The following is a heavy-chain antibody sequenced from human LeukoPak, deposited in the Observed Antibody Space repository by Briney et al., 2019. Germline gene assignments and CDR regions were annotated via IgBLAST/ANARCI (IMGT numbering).Heavy chain of an antibody. D-gene: IGHD3-10*01. Sequence: SETLSLTCTVSGGSISSYYWSWIRQPPGKGLEWIGCIYYSGSTNYNPSLKSRVTISVDTSKNQFSLKLSSVTAADTAVYYCARLYYYGSAYHFDYWGQGTLVTVSP. CDR1: GGSISSYY. CDR2: IYYSGST. V-gene: IGHV4-59*08. J-gene: IGHJ4*02. CDR3: ARLYYYGSAYHFDY.